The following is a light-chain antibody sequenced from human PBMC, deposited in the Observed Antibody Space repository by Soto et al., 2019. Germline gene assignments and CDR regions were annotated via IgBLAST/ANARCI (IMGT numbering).Light chain of an antibody. V-gene: IGLV3-1*01. CDR1: KLGHKY. CDR2: QDT. J-gene: IGLJ2*01. CDR3: QAWDSSNAHLA. Sequence: SYELTQPPSVSVSPGQTASITCSGDKLGHKYACWYQQKPGQSPVVVIYQDTKRPSGIPERFSGSNSGNTATLTISGTQAMDEADYYCQAWDSSNAHLAFGGGTKLTVL.